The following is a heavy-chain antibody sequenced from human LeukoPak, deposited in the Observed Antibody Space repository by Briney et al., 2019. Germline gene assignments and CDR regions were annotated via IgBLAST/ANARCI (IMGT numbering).Heavy chain of an antibody. D-gene: IGHD2-2*01. CDR2: IGWCSGSR. CDR3: AKDRCSTISCYLLDY. Sequence: GGSLRLSCAASGFTFSTYAMSWVRQAPGKGLEWVSAIGWCSGSRNYADSVKGRFTISRDSSKNTVYLQMNSLRADDTAVYYCAKDRCSTISCYLLDYWGQGTLVTVSS. J-gene: IGHJ4*02. CDR1: GFTFSTYA. V-gene: IGHV3-23*01.